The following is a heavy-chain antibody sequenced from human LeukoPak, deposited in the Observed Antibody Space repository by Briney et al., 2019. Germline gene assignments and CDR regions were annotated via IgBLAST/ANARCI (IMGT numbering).Heavy chain of an antibody. D-gene: IGHD3-10*01. CDR1: GGSFSGYY. CDR3: ARGIGKVAAVRGVIITGAMYFDY. J-gene: IGHJ4*02. V-gene: IGHV4-34*01. CDR2: INHSGST. Sequence: SETLSLTCAVYGGSFSGYYWSWIRQPPGKGLEWMGEINHSGSTNYNPSLKSRVTISVDTSNNQFSLNLSSVTAADTAVYFCARGIGKVAAVRGVIITGAMYFDYWGQGTLVTVSS.